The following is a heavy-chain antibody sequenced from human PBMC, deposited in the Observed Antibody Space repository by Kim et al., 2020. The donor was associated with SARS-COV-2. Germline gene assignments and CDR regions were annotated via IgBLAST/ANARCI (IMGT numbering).Heavy chain of an antibody. J-gene: IGHJ4*02. CDR2: T. Sequence: TYYADSVKGRFTISRDNSKNTLYLQMSSLRAEDTAVYYCVHLSPDSSSSIWGQGTLVTVSS. V-gene: IGHV3-64D*06. CDR3: VHLSPDSSSSI. D-gene: IGHD6-6*01.